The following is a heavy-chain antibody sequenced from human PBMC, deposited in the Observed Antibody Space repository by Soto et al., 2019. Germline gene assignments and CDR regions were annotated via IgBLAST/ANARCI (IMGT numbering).Heavy chain of an antibody. Sequence: SVKVSCKASGGTFSSYAISWVRQAPGQGLEWLGGIIPIFGTANYAQKFQGRVTITADESTSTAYMELSSLRSEDTAVYYCARERASDIVVVPAAIPGMDVWGQGTTVTVSS. CDR2: IIPIFGTA. J-gene: IGHJ6*02. V-gene: IGHV1-69*13. CDR1: GGTFSSYA. CDR3: ARERASDIVVVPAAIPGMDV. D-gene: IGHD2-2*01.